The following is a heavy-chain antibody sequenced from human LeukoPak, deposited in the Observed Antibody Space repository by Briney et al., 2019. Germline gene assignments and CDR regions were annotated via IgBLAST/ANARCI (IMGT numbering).Heavy chain of an antibody. Sequence: TSETLSLTCTVSGGSISPYYWSWIRQPPGKGLEWIGYIYYSGSTNYNPSLKSRVTISVDTSKNQFSLKLSSVTAADTAVYYCARWDSSGYFSEWFAFDIWGQGTMVTVSS. CDR3: ARWDSSGYFSEWFAFDI. CDR1: GGSISPYY. CDR2: IYYSGST. V-gene: IGHV4-59*01. D-gene: IGHD3-22*01. J-gene: IGHJ3*02.